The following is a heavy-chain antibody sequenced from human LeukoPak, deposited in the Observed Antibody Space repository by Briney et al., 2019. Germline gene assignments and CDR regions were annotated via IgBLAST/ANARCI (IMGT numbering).Heavy chain of an antibody. J-gene: IGHJ4*02. CDR1: GFTFSSYT. V-gene: IGHV3-21*01. Sequence: GGSLRLSCAASGFTFSSYTMHWFRQAPGKGLEWFSSISGSNSYIFYADSVKGRFTVSRDNAKDSLYLQMNSLRARDTAVYYCARVRRGLPDYWGQGTLVTVSS. CDR3: ARVRRGLPDY. CDR2: ISGSNSYI. D-gene: IGHD3-10*01.